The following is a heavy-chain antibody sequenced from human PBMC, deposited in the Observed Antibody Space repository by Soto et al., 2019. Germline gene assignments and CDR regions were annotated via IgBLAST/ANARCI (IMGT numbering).Heavy chain of an antibody. CDR3: AGGRDDSNGWYFDL. J-gene: IGHJ2*01. V-gene: IGHV4-59*01. D-gene: IGHD2-15*01. Sequence: PSEALSITSTVSGGSISSYHWSSIRQPPGKGLEWIGYIYYSGSPNYSPSLESRVTISEDTSKNQFSLKLSSVTAADTAIYYCAGGRDDSNGWYFDLWGRGTMVTVSS. CDR1: GGSISSYH. CDR2: IYYSGSP.